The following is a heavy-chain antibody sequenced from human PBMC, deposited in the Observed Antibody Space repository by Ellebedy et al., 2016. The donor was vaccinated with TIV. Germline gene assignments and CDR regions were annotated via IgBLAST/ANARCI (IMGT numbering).Heavy chain of an antibody. Sequence: SETLSLTCAVYGGSFSGYYWSWIRQSPGTGLEWIGEINDSGNTKYNPSLKSRVTISVDTSKNQFSLKLSSVTAADTAVYYCARGSLGGAYYHDSSGWLYHGMDVWGQGTTVTVSS. CDR1: GGSFSGYY. CDR3: ARGSLGGAYYHDSSGWLYHGMDV. CDR2: INDSGNT. V-gene: IGHV4-34*01. J-gene: IGHJ6*02. D-gene: IGHD3-22*01.